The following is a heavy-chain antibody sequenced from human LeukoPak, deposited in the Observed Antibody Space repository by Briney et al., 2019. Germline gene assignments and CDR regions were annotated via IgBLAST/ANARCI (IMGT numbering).Heavy chain of an antibody. CDR3: ARVVDV. CDR1: GFTFSSYS. J-gene: IGHJ6*04. Sequence: GDSLRLSCAASGFTFSSYSMNWVRQAPGKGLEWVSSISSTSNYIYYADSVKGRFTISRDNAKNSLYLQMNGLRAEDTAVYYCARVVDVWGKGTTVTVSS. CDR2: ISSTSNYI. V-gene: IGHV3-21*06.